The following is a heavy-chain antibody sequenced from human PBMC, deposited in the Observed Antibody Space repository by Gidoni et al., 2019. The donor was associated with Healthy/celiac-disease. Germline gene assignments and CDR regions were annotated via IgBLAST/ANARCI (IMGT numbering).Heavy chain of an antibody. CDR3: ARGPYAVKIDY. Sequence: QVQLQESGPGLVKPSETLSLTCTVSGGSISSYYWSWIRQPPGKGLEWIGYIYYSGSTNYNPSLKSRVTISVDTSKNQFSLKLSSVTAADTAVYYCARGPYAVKIDYWGQGTLVTVSS. D-gene: IGHD2-2*01. V-gene: IGHV4-59*01. CDR1: GGSISSYY. CDR2: IYYSGST. J-gene: IGHJ4*02.